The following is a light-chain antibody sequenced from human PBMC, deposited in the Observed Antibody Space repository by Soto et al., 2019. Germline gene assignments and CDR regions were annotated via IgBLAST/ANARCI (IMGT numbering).Light chain of an antibody. CDR2: GAS. CDR1: QSVSSSY. CDR3: QQYGSSGA. J-gene: IGKJ1*01. V-gene: IGKV3-20*01. Sequence: EIVLTQSPGTLSLSPGERATLSCRASQSVSSSYLAWYQQKPGQAPRLLIYGASSRATGIPDRFSGSGSGTDFTLTISRLEPEDFAVYYCQQYGSSGAFGQGPKVDI.